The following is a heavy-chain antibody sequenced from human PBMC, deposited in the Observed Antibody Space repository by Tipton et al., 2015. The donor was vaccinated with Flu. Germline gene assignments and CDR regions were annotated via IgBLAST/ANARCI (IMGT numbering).Heavy chain of an antibody. CDR3: ATYYYGSGTQSAFDY. Sequence: TLSLTCTVSGYSISSGYYWGWIRQPPGKGLEWIGSIFHGGSTYYNPSLKSRVTISVDTSKNQFSLKLSSVTAAGTAVYYCATYYYGSGTQSAFDYWGQGTLVTVSS. CDR2: IFHGGST. D-gene: IGHD3-10*01. V-gene: IGHV4-38-2*02. J-gene: IGHJ4*02. CDR1: GYSISSGYY.